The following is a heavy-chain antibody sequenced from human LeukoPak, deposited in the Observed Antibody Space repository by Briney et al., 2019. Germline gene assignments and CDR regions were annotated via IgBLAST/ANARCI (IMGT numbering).Heavy chain of an antibody. D-gene: IGHD2-2*01. Sequence: PSQTLSLTCAVSGGSISSGGYSWRWIRQPPGKVLEWIGYIYHSGSTYYNPSLKSRVTISVDRSKNQFSLKLSSVTAADTAVYYCASAYCSSTSCSFDPWGQGTLVTVSS. CDR1: GGSISSGGYS. V-gene: IGHV4-30-2*01. CDR2: IYHSGST. CDR3: ASAYCSSTSCSFDP. J-gene: IGHJ5*02.